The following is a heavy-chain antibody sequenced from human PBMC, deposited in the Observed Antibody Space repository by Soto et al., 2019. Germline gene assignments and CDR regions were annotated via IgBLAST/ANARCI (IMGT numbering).Heavy chain of an antibody. CDR2: IYYSGST. D-gene: IGHD3-22*01. V-gene: IGHV4-59*01. J-gene: IGHJ4*02. Sequence: SETLSLTCTVSGGSISGYYWSWIRQPPGKGLEWIGDIYYSGSTIYNPSLKSRVTISVDTSKNQFSLKLSSVTAADTAVYYCARARYDSSGYYYFDYWGQGTLVTV. CDR3: ARARYDSSGYYYFDY. CDR1: GGSISGYY.